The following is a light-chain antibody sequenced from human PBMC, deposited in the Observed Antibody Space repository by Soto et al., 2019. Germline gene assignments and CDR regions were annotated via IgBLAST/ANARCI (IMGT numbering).Light chain of an antibody. Sequence: EIVLTQSPATLSLSPGGRATLSCRASQSVSLSLAWYQQKPGQAPRLLIYDASKRASGFPARFSGSGSGTDFTLTISSREPEDFAVYYCQERTGWPPWTFGQGTKVEI. V-gene: IGKV3-11*01. CDR3: QERTGWPPWT. J-gene: IGKJ1*01. CDR1: QSVSLS. CDR2: DAS.